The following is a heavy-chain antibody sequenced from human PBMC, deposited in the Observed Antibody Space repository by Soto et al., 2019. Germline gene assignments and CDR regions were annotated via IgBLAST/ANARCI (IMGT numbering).Heavy chain of an antibody. CDR1: GGSISDYQ. Sequence: QVQLQDPGPGLVRPSETLSLTCSVSGGSISDYQWNWIRQSPGKGLEWIEYINYSGRTNYNPSLKSRVTISLDTSTKRFSVRLRSVTAADTAVYYCGRMRGLWEISAYVDYWGQGTLVTVSS. CDR2: INYSGRT. CDR3: GRMRGLWEISAYVDY. J-gene: IGHJ4*02. V-gene: IGHV4-59*01. D-gene: IGHD3-16*02.